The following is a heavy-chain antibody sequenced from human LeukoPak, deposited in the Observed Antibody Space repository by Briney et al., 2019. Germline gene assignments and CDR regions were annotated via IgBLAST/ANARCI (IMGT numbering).Heavy chain of an antibody. V-gene: IGHV4-59*08. D-gene: IGHD3-10*01. CDR3: ASQRGWFGGWFDP. Sequence: PSETLSLTCTVSGASMSTSYWSWIRQPPGKGLEWIGYIYSSGSTTYNPSLKSRVTISVDTSKNQFSLRLTSVTAADTAVYCCASQRGWFGGWFDPWGQGTLVTVSS. J-gene: IGHJ5*02. CDR2: IYSSGST. CDR1: GASMSTSY.